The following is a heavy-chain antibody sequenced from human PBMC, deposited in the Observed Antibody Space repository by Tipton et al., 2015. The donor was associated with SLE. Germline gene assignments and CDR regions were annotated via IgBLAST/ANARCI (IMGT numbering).Heavy chain of an antibody. D-gene: IGHD6-13*01. CDR3: ARVVKGSRWYWFDP. J-gene: IGHJ5*02. CDR1: GGSFSGYY. Sequence: TLSLTCAVYGGSFSGYYWSWIRQPPGKGLEWIGYIYYSGSTNYNPSLKSRVTISVDTSKKQFSLKLSSVTAADTAVYYCARVVKGSRWYWFDPWGQGTLVTVSS. V-gene: IGHV4-59*01. CDR2: IYYSGST.